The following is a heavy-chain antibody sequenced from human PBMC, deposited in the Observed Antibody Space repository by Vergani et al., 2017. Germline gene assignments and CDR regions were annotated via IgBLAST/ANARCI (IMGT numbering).Heavy chain of an antibody. CDR1: GFRFREHG. J-gene: IGHJ6*02. Sequence: EVQLLESGGGSVQPGESLRLSCVASGFRFREHGMNWVRQAPGKGLEWVSGISGHDHRTLYADSVKGRFMISRDDSKNTLYLQMSSLRVEDTAVYYCERDRVDRAGTTTYYSYYYGMDVWGQGTTVTVSS. CDR3: ERDRVDRAGTTTYYSYYYGMDV. CDR2: ISGHDHRT. D-gene: IGHD5-12*01. V-gene: IGHV3-23*01.